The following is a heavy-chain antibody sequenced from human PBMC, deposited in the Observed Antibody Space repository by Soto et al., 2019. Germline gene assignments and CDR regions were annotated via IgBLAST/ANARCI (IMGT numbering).Heavy chain of an antibody. V-gene: IGHV4-39*01. CDR1: GGSISSSSYY. Sequence: SETLSLTCTVSGGSISSSSYYWGWIRQPPGKGLEWIGSIYYSGSTYYNPSLKSRVTISVDTSKNQFSLKLSSVTAADTAVYYCARHEGGWATVVTRRVDAFDIWGQGTTVTVSS. CDR2: IYYSGST. CDR3: ARHEGGWATVVTRRVDAFDI. D-gene: IGHD4-17*01. J-gene: IGHJ3*02.